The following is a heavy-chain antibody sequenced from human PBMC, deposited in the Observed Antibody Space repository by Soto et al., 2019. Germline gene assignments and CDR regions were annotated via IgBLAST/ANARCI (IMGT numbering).Heavy chain of an antibody. J-gene: IGHJ6*02. CDR1: GGTFGSSA. CDR2: IIPIFGTA. CDR3: AREDCSSTSCYIQPYYYYGMDV. Sequence: GASVELCCKESGGTFGSSARRRVRQDNRQGLEWMGGIIPIFGTANYAQKFQGRVTITADESTSIAYMELSSLRSEDTAVYYCAREDCSSTSCYIQPYYYYGMDVWGQGTTVTVSS. V-gene: IGHV1-69*13. D-gene: IGHD2-2*02.